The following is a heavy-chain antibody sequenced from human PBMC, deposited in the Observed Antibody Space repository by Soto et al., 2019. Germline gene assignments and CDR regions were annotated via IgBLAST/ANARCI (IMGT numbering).Heavy chain of an antibody. CDR3: TRFAAYLGFDS. Sequence: PGGSLRLSCAASGFNFSDSAMHWVRQASGKGLEWVGRIRSKADDYATAYTASVKGRFTISRDDSKNTAFLQMNSLKTEDTAVYYCTRFAAYLGFDSWGQGTLVTVSS. CDR2: IRSKADDYAT. V-gene: IGHV3-73*01. CDR1: GFNFSDSA. D-gene: IGHD2-21*01. J-gene: IGHJ4*02.